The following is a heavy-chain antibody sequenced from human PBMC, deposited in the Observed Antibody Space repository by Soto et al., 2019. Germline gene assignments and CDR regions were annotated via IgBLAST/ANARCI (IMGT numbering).Heavy chain of an antibody. CDR1: GFPFRSYA. CDR3: AGDDEHGGSSPDY. J-gene: IGHJ4*02. Sequence: GGSLRLSCAASGFPFRSYAMHWVRQAPGKGLEWVAIISYDGRNSYNADSVKGRFTISRDNSKSSLFLQMDSLRPEDTAVYYCAGDDEHGGSSPDYWGQGTLVTVSS. D-gene: IGHD2-15*01. V-gene: IGHV3-30*04. CDR2: ISYDGRNS.